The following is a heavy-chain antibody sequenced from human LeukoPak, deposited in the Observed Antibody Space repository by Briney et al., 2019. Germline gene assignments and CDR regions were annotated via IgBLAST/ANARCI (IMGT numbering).Heavy chain of an antibody. D-gene: IGHD1-14*01. J-gene: IGHJ4*02. CDR3: ARELGPPKNLFDY. Sequence: ASVKVFCKAFGYTFPSYYMHWVRQAPGQGLEWMGIINHSGGSTSYAQKFQGRVTMTRGMSTSTVYMELSSLRSEDTAVYYCARELGPPKNLFDYWGQGTLVTVSS. CDR2: INHSGGST. CDR1: GYTFPSYY. V-gene: IGHV1-46*01.